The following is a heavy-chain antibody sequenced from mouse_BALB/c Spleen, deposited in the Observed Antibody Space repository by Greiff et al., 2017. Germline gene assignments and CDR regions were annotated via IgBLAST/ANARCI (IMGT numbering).Heavy chain of an antibody. J-gene: IGHJ1*01. Sequence: EVQLVESGGGLVKPGGSLKLSCAASGFAFSSYDMSWVRQTPEKRLEWVAYISSGGGSTYYPDTVKGRFTISRDNAKNTLYLQMSSLKSEDTAMYYCARHYYGSSYWYFDVWGAGTTVTVS. D-gene: IGHD1-1*01. CDR3: ARHYYGSSYWYFDV. CDR1: GFAFSSYD. V-gene: IGHV5-12-1*01. CDR2: ISSGGGST.